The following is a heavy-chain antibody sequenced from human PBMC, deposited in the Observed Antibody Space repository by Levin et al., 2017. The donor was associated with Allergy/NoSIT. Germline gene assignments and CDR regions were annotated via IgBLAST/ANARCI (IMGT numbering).Heavy chain of an antibody. CDR1: GFTFSSYA. D-gene: IGHD2-15*01. Sequence: LKISCAASGFTFSSYAMSWVRQAPGKGLEWVSAISGSGGSTYYADSVKGRFTISRDNSKNTLYLQMNSLRAEDTAVYYCAKGFVVVVAATNYFDYWGQGTLVTVSS. V-gene: IGHV3-23*01. CDR2: ISGSGGST. J-gene: IGHJ4*02. CDR3: AKGFVVVVAATNYFDY.